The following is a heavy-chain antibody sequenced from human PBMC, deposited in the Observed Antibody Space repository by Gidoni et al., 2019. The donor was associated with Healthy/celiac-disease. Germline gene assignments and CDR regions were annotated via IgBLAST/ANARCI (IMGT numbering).Heavy chain of an antibody. D-gene: IGHD6-13*01. J-gene: IGHJ4*02. CDR3: ARDTAAAGTDFDF. V-gene: IGHV6-1*01. CDR2: TYYRSKWYS. Sequence: QVQLQQSGPGLVKPSQTLSLTCAISGDSVPSRSAAWNWIRQSPSRDLEWLGRTYYRSKWYSDYAVSMKSRLTINPDTSKNQFSLQLNSVTPEDTAVYYCARDTAAAGTDFDFWGQGTLVTVSS. CDR1: GDSVPSRSAA.